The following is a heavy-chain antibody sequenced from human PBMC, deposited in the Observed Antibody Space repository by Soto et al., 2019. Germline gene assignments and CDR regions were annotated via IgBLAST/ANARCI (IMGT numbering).Heavy chain of an antibody. Sequence: QVQLVESGGGLVKPGGSLRLSCAASGFTFSDYYMSWIRQAPGKGLEWVSYISSSSSYTNYTDSVKGRFTISRDNAKNSLYLQMNSLRAEDTAVYYCARVWFGSPFDPWGQGTLVTVSS. V-gene: IGHV3-11*05. CDR2: ISSSSSYT. CDR3: ARVWFGSPFDP. CDR1: GFTFSDYY. D-gene: IGHD3-10*01. J-gene: IGHJ5*02.